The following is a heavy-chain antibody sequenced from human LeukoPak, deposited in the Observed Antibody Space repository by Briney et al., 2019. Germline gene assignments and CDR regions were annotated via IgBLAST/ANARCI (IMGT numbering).Heavy chain of an antibody. CDR3: ARCIVGATTCYFDY. CDR2: INPNSGGT. Sequence: GASVKVSCKASGYTFTGYYMHWVRQAPGQGLEWMGWINPNSGGTNYAQKFQGRVTMNRDTSISTAYMELSRLRSDDTAVYYCARCIVGATTCYFDYWGQGTLVTVSS. CDR1: GYTFTGYY. V-gene: IGHV1-2*02. D-gene: IGHD1-26*01. J-gene: IGHJ4*02.